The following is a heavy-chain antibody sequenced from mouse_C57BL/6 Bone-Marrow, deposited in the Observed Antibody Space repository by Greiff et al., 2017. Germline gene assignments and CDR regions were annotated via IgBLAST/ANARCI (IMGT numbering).Heavy chain of an antibody. CDR1: GYTFTSYG. Sequence: VKLQESGAELARPGASVKLSCKASGYTFTSYGISWVKQRTGQGLEWIGEIYPRSGNTYYNEKFKGKATLTADKSSSTAYMELRSLTSEDSAVYFCARYSNYVNYAMDYWGQGTSVTVSS. CDR2: IYPRSGNT. D-gene: IGHD2-5*01. V-gene: IGHV1-81*01. J-gene: IGHJ4*01. CDR3: ARYSNYVNYAMDY.